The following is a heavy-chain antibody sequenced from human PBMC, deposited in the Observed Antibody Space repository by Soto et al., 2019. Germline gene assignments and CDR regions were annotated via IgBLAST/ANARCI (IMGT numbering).Heavy chain of an antibody. CDR1: GFTFSSYG. D-gene: IGHD6-13*01. CDR2: ISYDGSIK. V-gene: IGHV3-30*18. Sequence: QVQLVESGGGVVQPGRSLRLSCAASGFTFSSYGMHWVRQAPGKGLEWVAVISYDGSIKYYGDSVKGRFTISRDNSKNTLSLQMNSLRAEDTAVYYCAKSKCSSSTWYLDYWGQGTLVTVSS. J-gene: IGHJ4*02. CDR3: AKSKCSSSTWYLDY.